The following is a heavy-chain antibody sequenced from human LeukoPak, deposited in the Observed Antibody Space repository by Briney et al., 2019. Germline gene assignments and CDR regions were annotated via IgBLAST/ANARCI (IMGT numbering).Heavy chain of an antibody. D-gene: IGHD6-13*01. Sequence: GGSLRLSCAASGFSFSSDDMSRVRKAPGKGLKWVSAISGSGGRTYYADSVMGRFTISRDNSKNTLYLQMNSLRGEDTAVYYCAKSFSPTSKRRVNHSSSWYLLGYWGQGTLVTVSS. J-gene: IGHJ4*02. CDR3: AKSFSPTSKRRVNHSSSWYLLGY. V-gene: IGHV3-23*01. CDR1: GFSFSSDD. CDR2: ISGSGGRT.